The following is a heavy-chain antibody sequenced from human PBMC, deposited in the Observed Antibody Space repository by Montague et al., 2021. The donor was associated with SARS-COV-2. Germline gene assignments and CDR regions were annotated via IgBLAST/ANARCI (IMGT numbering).Heavy chain of an antibody. J-gene: IGHJ4*02. CDR2: ISPTGSTI. V-gene: IGHV3-48*03. Sequence: SLRLSCAAAGFWFSNHGMNWVRQAPGKGLEWVSYISPTGSTIYYADSVKGRFTISRDNAKNALYLQMNSLRADDTSMYYCARDKSAVGVTFVDLNSWGQGTLVTVSS. CDR1: GFWFSNHG. CDR3: ARDKSAVGVTFVDLNS. D-gene: IGHD2-8*02.